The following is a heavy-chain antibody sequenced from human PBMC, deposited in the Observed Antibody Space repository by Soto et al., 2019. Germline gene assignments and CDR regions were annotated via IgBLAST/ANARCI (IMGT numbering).Heavy chain of an antibody. Sequence: QVQLQQWGAGLLKPSETLSLTCAVYGGSFSGYYWTWIRQPPGTGLEWIGEINHSGSNNYNPSLKSRVTISVDTSKNQFSLKLTSLTTAATAVYYCARDKIPGLVDYWGEGTLVTVSS. D-gene: IGHD2-21*01. V-gene: IGHV4-34*01. CDR2: INHSGSN. J-gene: IGHJ4*02. CDR1: GGSFSGYY. CDR3: ARDKIPGLVDY.